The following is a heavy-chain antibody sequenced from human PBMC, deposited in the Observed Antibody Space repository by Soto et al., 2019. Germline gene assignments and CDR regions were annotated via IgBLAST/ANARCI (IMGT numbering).Heavy chain of an antibody. J-gene: IGHJ4*02. V-gene: IGHV4-31*03. CDR2: IYYSGST. CDR1: GGSISSGGYY. Sequence: SETLSLTCTVSGGSISSGGYYWSWIRQHPGKGLEWIGYIYYSGSTYYNPSLKSRVTISVDTSKNQFSLKLSSVTAADTAVYYCAREALGEYLGGRFDYWGQGTLVTVSS. CDR3: AREALGEYLGGRFDY. D-gene: IGHD3-16*01.